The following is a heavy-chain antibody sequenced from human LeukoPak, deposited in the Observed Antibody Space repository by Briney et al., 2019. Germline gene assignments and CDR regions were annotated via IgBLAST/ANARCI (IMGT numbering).Heavy chain of an antibody. CDR2: INPNSGGT. D-gene: IGHD2-2*01. V-gene: IGHV1-2*02. J-gene: IGHJ5*02. CDR1: GYTFTSYD. CDR3: ARGGSDCSSTSCYSNNWFDP. Sequence: ASVKVSCKASGYTFTSYDINWVRQATGQGLEWMGWINPNSGGTNYAQKFQGRVTMTRDASISTAYMELSRLRSDDTAVYYCARGGSDCSSTSCYSNNWFDPWGQGTLVTVSS.